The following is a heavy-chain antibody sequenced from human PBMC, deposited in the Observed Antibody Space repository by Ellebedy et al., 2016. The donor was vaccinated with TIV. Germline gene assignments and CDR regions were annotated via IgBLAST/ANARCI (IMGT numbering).Heavy chain of an antibody. D-gene: IGHD1-26*01. V-gene: IGHV1-2*02. CDR3: ERDQWELLNGIDY. J-gene: IGHJ4*02. CDR1: GYTFTGCY. CDR2: IHPNSGAT. Sequence: ASVKVSCKASGYTFTGCYMHWVRQAPGQGLEWMGWIHPNSGATKYPQKFQGRVTMTRDTFISTAYLELSGRTSDDPAVYYCERDQWELLNGIDYWGQGTPVTVSS.